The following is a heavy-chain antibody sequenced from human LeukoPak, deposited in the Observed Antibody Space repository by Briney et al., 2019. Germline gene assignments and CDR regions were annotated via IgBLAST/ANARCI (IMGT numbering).Heavy chain of an antibody. CDR1: GFTFDDYA. D-gene: IGHD1-26*01. Sequence: GGSLRLSCAASGFTFDDYAMHWVRQAPGKGLEWVSGISWNSGSIGYADSVKGRCTISRDNAQNSLYLHMSSLRAEDTAVYHCARGLGKGAFDIWGQGTMVTVSS. J-gene: IGHJ3*02. CDR2: ISWNSGSI. V-gene: IGHV3-9*01. CDR3: ARGLGKGAFDI.